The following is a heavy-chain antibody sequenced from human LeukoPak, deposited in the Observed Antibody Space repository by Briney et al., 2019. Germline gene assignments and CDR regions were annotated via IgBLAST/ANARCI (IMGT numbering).Heavy chain of an antibody. CDR1: GFTFSSYA. Sequence: GGSLRLSCAASGFTFSSYAMSWVRQAPGKGLEWVSAISGSGGSTYYADSVKGRFTISRDNSKNTLYLQMNSLRAEDTAVYYCAKGLLRWLAGTHALDIWGQGTMVTVSS. J-gene: IGHJ3*02. CDR3: AKGLLRWLAGTHALDI. D-gene: IGHD6-19*01. CDR2: ISGSGGST. V-gene: IGHV3-23*01.